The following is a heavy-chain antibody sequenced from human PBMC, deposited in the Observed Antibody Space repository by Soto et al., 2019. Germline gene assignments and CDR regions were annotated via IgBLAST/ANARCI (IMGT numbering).Heavy chain of an antibody. J-gene: IGHJ3*02. CDR3: ARERYGDYGRGTFDI. Sequence: TLSLTCVISGDSVSSNSAAWNWIRQSPSRGLEWLGRTYYRSKWYNDYAESVKSRTTINPETSKNQFSLQLNSVTPEDTAVYYCARERYGDYGRGTFDIWGQGTMVTVS. CDR2: TYYRSKWYN. V-gene: IGHV6-1*01. CDR1: GDSVSSNSAA. D-gene: IGHD4-17*01.